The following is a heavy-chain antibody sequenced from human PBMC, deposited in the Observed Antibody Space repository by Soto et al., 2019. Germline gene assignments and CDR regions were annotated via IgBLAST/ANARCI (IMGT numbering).Heavy chain of an antibody. CDR1: GFTFSSYA. J-gene: IGHJ4*02. Sequence: EVQLLESGGGLVQPGGSLRLSCAASGFTFSSYAMSWVRQAPGEGLEWVSAISGSGGSTYYADSVKGRFTISRDNSKNTLYLQMNSLRAEDTAVYYCAKEGKGECSSTSCYSDFDYWGQGTLVTVSS. CDR2: ISGSGGST. D-gene: IGHD2-2*01. V-gene: IGHV3-23*01. CDR3: AKEGKGECSSTSCYSDFDY.